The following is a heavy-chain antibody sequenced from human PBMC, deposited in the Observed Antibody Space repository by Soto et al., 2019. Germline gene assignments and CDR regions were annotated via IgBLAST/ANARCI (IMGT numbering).Heavy chain of an antibody. Sequence: PGGSLRLSCAASGFTFSSYGMHWVRQAPGKGLEWVAIISYDGSNKYYADSVKGRFTISRDNSKNTLYLQMNSLRAEDTAVYYCAKGDGIGLRYFDWLLLGAFDIWGQGTMVTVSS. CDR3: AKGDGIGLRYFDWLLLGAFDI. J-gene: IGHJ3*02. D-gene: IGHD3-9*01. CDR2: ISYDGSNK. V-gene: IGHV3-30*18. CDR1: GFTFSSYG.